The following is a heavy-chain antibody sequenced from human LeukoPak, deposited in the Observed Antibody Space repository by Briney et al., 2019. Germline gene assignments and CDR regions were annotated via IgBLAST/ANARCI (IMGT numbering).Heavy chain of an antibody. Sequence: GGSLRLSCATSGFTFNNYNMNWVRQAPGRALEWVSSITSSGTYIFYADSVKGRFTISSGNAKNSLYLQMNSLGPEDTAVYYCARDPYSGNYGNYYYYYMDVWGKGTTVTISS. V-gene: IGHV3-21*01. J-gene: IGHJ6*03. CDR2: ITSSGTYI. CDR3: ARDPYSGNYGNYYYYYMDV. CDR1: GFTFNNYN. D-gene: IGHD1-26*01.